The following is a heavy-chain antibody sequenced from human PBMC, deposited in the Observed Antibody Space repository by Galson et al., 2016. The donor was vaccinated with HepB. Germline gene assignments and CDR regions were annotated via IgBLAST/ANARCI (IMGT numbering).Heavy chain of an antibody. CDR2: VNEDASTI. CDR3: ARDFGGPSDY. D-gene: IGHD3-10*01. J-gene: IGHJ4*02. Sequence: SLRLSCAGFGLTFRTFWMHWVRQVPGKGLVWVSRVNEDASTINYADSVRGRFTISRDNTEYKLYLQMNSLRPEDSALYYCARDFGGPSDYWGQGILVTVSS. V-gene: IGHV3-74*01. CDR1: GLTFRTFW.